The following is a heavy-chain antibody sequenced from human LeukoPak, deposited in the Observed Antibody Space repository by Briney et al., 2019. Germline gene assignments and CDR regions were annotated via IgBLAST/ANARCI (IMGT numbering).Heavy chain of an antibody. Sequence: GGSLRLSCAASGFTFSSYSMNWVRQAPGKGLEWVSYISSSSSTIYYADSVKGRFTISRDNAKKSLYLQMNSLRAEDTAVYYCARDPGYSYGNYAWYFDLWGRGTLVTVSS. V-gene: IGHV3-48*01. CDR3: ARDPGYSYGNYAWYFDL. CDR1: GFTFSSYS. D-gene: IGHD5-18*01. J-gene: IGHJ2*01. CDR2: ISSSSSTI.